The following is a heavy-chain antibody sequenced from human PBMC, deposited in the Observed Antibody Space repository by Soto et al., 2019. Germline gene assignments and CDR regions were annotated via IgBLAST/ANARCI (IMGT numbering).Heavy chain of an antibody. CDR3: ARGRRTMGWLQSTSHYYYGMDV. V-gene: IGHV1-69*13. CDR2: IIPIFGTA. Sequence: SVKVSCKASGGTFSSYAISWVRQAPGQGLEWMGGIIPIFGTANYAQKFQGRVTITADESTSTAYMELSSLRSEDTAVYYCARGRRTMGWLQSTSHYYYGMDVWGQGTTVTVSS. D-gene: IGHD5-12*01. CDR1: GGTFSSYA. J-gene: IGHJ6*02.